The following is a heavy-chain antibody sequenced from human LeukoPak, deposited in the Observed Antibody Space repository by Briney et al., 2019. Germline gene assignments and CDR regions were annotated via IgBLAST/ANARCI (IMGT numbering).Heavy chain of an antibody. J-gene: IGHJ4*02. V-gene: IGHV3-7*01. Sequence: PGGSLRLSCAASGFTLSSYWMTWVRQAPGKGLEWVANIKQDGSEKYSVDSVRGRFTISRDHARSSLYLQMNSLRAEDTALYYCARDSGGFDYWGQGTLVTVSS. CDR1: GFTLSSYW. D-gene: IGHD2-8*02. CDR3: ARDSGGFDY. CDR2: IKQDGSEK.